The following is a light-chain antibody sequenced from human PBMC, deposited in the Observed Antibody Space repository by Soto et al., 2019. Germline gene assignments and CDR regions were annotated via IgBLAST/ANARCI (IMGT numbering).Light chain of an antibody. J-gene: IGLJ1*01. CDR3: SSYTIGSTYV. CDR2: EVT. Sequence: QSVLSQPSSVSASPGQSITISCTGTSSDVGTYDDVSWYRQHPGKAPRLLIYEVTNRPSGVSNRLSGSKSGDTASLTISGLQAEEEGDYYCSSYTIGSTYVFGSGTKV. CDR1: SSDVGTYDD. V-gene: IGLV2-14*01.